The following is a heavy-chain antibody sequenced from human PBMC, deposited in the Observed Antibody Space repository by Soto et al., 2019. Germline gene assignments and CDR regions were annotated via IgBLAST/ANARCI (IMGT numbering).Heavy chain of an antibody. D-gene: IGHD3-3*01. CDR2: IIPIFGTA. CDR1: GGTFSSYD. V-gene: IGHV1-69*06. CDR3: TRYEAHYDFWSGYYSGCCYYYGMDV. J-gene: IGHJ6*02. Sequence: ASVKVSCKASGGTFSSYDISWVRQAPGQGLQWMGGIIPIFGTANYAQKFQGRVTSTADKSTSTAYMELSSLRSEDTAVDYCTRYEAHYDFWSGYYSGCCYYYGMDVWGQGTTVTVSS.